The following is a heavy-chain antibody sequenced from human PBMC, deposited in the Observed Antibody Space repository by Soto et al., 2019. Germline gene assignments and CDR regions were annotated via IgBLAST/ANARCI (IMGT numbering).Heavy chain of an antibody. J-gene: IGHJ5*02. Sequence: GGSLRLSCAASGFTFSNHYIDWVRQAPGKGLEWVGRARNKANSYTTEYAASVKGRFTISRDDSKNSAYLKMNSLKTEDTAVYYCARVRAGSVGWFDPWGQGTLVTVSS. D-gene: IGHD6-19*01. V-gene: IGHV3-72*01. CDR1: GFTFSNHY. CDR3: ARVRAGSVGWFDP. CDR2: ARNKANSYTT.